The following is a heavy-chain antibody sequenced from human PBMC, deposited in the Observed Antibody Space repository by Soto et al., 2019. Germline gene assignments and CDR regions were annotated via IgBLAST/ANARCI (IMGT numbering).Heavy chain of an antibody. V-gene: IGHV1-8*01. Sequence: GASVKASCKASGYTFTRYDINCVRQATGQGLEWMGWMNPNSGNTGYAQKFQGRVTMTRNTSISTAYMELSSLRSEDTAVYYCARGYSSGWEGDAFDIWGRGTMVTVSS. CDR3: ARGYSSGWEGDAFDI. J-gene: IGHJ3*02. CDR2: MNPNSGNT. D-gene: IGHD6-19*01. CDR1: GYTFTRYD.